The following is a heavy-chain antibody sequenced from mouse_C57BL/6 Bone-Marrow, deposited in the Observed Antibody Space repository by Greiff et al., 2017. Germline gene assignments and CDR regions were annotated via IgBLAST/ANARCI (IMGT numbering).Heavy chain of an antibody. Sequence: QLQQSGAELVRPGASVTLSCKASGYTFTDYEMHWVKPTPVHGLEWIGAIDPETGGTAYHQKFKGKAILTADKSSSTANMELRSLTSEDSAVYYCTRPYYYGSSYGYAMDYWGQGTSVTVSS. D-gene: IGHD1-1*01. CDR2: IDPETGGT. V-gene: IGHV1-15*01. J-gene: IGHJ4*01. CDR1: GYTFTDYE. CDR3: TRPYYYGSSYGYAMDY.